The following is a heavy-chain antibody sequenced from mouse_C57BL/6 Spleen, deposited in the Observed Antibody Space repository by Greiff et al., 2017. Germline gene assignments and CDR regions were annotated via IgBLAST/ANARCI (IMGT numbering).Heavy chain of an antibody. CDR1: GYSFSSYC. CDR2: INPGTGDT. V-gene: IGHV1-42*01. Sequence: DVKLQESGAELVKPGASVKISCKASGYSFSSYCMNWVKQSPGKGLEWIGQINPGTGDTNYNQKFKAKATLTVDKSSSTAYMQLSSLTSEDSAVYYCASDDYGAGFAYWGQGTLVTVSA. CDR3: ASDDYGAGFAY. D-gene: IGHD2-4*01. J-gene: IGHJ3*01.